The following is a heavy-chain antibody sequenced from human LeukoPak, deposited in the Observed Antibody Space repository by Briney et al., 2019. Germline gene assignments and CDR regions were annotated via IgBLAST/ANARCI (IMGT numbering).Heavy chain of an antibody. CDR2: IWYDGSNK. CDR1: GFTFSSYG. CDR3: AKEWSTNWFDP. D-gene: IGHD2/OR15-2a*01. V-gene: IGHV3-33*06. J-gene: IGHJ5*02. Sequence: PGRSLRLSCAASGFTFSSYGMHWVRQAPGKGLEWVAVIWYDGSNKYYADSVKGRFTIPSDNSKNTLYLQMNSLRAEDTAVYYCAKEWSTNWFDPWGQGTLVTVSS.